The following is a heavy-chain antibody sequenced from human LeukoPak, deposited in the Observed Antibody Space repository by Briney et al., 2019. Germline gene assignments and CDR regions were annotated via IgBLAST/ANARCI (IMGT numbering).Heavy chain of an antibody. J-gene: IGHJ5*02. CDR2: IYHSGST. V-gene: IGHV4-4*02. CDR1: GGSISSSNW. D-gene: IGHD3-22*01. Sequence: SETLSLTCAVSGGSISSSNWWSWVRQPPGKGLEWIGEIYHSGSTNYNPSLKSRVTISVDKSKNQFSLKLSSVTAADTAVYYCARVVNYYDSSGYYPHRPNWFDPWGQGTLVTVSS. CDR3: ARVVNYYDSSGYYPHRPNWFDP.